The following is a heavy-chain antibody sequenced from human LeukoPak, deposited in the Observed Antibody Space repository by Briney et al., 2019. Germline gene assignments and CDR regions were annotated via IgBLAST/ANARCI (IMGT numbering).Heavy chain of an antibody. Sequence: RGSLRLSCATSGFTLSDHYIDWVRQAPGKGLEWVGRIRNKANSYATEYAASVKGRFTISRDDPQNSLYLQMNSLKTEDTAVYYCARSYCSSTNCYGLDYFDYWGQGTLVTVSS. CDR1: GFTLSDHY. D-gene: IGHD2-2*01. CDR2: IRNKANSYAT. V-gene: IGHV3-72*01. J-gene: IGHJ4*02. CDR3: ARSYCSSTNCYGLDYFDY.